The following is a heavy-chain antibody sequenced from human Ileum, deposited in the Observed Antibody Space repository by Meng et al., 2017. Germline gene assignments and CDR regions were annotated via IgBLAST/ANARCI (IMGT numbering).Heavy chain of an antibody. CDR2: ISHSGRA. V-gene: IGHV4-4*02. J-gene: IGHJ4*02. CDR3: ARHGCYSQDF. D-gene: IGHD4-23*01. CDR1: SGYIRRKLI. Sequence: LQEAGPGRVRPSWTLCPPCSISSGYIRRKLIWSWVRQPPGKGLEWIGQISHSGRAYYHPSLKSRVTMSVEKSQSQFSLMLTSVTAADTAIYYCARHGCYSQDFWGQGTLVTVSS.